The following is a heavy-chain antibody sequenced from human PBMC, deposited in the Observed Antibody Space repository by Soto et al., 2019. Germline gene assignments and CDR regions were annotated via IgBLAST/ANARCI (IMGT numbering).Heavy chain of an antibody. CDR3: ARDLEYCSSTSCYPYYYYGMDV. D-gene: IGHD2-2*01. J-gene: IGHJ6*02. Sequence: VALVEVSCKXSGYTFTGYYMHWVRQAPGQGLEWMGWINPNSGGTNYAQKFQGRVTMTRDTSISTAYMELSRLRSDDTAVYYCARDLEYCSSTSCYPYYYYGMDVWGQGTTVTVSS. CDR2: INPNSGGT. CDR1: GYTFTGYY. V-gene: IGHV1-2*02.